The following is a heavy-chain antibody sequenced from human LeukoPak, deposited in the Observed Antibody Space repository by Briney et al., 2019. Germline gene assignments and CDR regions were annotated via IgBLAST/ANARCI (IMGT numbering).Heavy chain of an antibody. J-gene: IGHJ5*02. CDR3: AKDYYGGNSGWFDP. CDR2: ISYDGSNK. V-gene: IGHV3-30*18. Sequence: GGSLRLSCAASGFTFSSYGMHWVRQAPGKGLEWVAVISYDGSNKYYADSVKGRFTISRDNSKNTLYLQMNSLRAEDTAVYYCAKDYYGGNSGWFDPWGQGTLVTVSS. CDR1: GFTFSSYG. D-gene: IGHD4-23*01.